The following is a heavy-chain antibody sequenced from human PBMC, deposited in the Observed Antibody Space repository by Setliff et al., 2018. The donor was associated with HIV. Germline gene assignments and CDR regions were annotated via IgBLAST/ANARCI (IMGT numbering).Heavy chain of an antibody. D-gene: IGHD3-3*01. CDR1: RFSFTTSW. Sequence: PGGSLRLSCAASRFSFTTSWMTWVRQAPGKGLEWIANINPEGNKKYHAGSVWGRFTISRDNAKNSLYLQMNSLRAEDTAVYYCARPLLITNAVYGVVSNRFDPWGRGSQVTVSS. CDR3: ARPLLITNAVYGVVSNRFDP. V-gene: IGHV3-7*03. CDR2: INPEGNKK. J-gene: IGHJ5*02.